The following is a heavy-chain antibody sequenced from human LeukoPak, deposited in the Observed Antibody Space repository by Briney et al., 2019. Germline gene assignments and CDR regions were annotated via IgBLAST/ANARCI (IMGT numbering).Heavy chain of an antibody. V-gene: IGHV5-51*01. D-gene: IGHD6-13*01. J-gene: IGHJ5*02. CDR3: ARQVAAVRQEGNWFDP. CDR1: GYSFTSYW. CDR2: IYPGDSDT. Sequence: GESLKISCKGSGYSFTSYWIGWVRQMPGKGLEWMGIIYPGDSDTRYSPSFQGQVTISADKSISTAYLQWSSLKASDTAMYYCARQVAAVRQEGNWFDPWGQGTLVTVSS.